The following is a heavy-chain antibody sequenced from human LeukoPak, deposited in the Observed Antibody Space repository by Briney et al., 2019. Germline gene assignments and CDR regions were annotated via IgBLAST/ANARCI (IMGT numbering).Heavy chain of an antibody. CDR2: ISYDGSNK. CDR1: GFTFSSYG. CDR3: WRTIGMDV. D-gene: IGHD3-9*01. J-gene: IGHJ6*02. V-gene: IGHV3-30*03. Sequence: GGSLRLSCAASGFTFSSYGMHWVRQAPGKGLEWVAVISYDGSNKYYADSVKGRFTISRDNSKNTLYLQMNSLRAEDTAVYYCWRTIGMDVWGQGTTVTVSS.